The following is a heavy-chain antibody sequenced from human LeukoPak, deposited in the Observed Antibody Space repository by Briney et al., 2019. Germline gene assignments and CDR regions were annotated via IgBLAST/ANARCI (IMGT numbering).Heavy chain of an antibody. CDR3: ARENTGVDAFDV. D-gene: IGHD7-27*01. CDR1: GFTFSSYA. Sequence: GSLRLSCAASGFTFSSYAMSWIRQAPGKGLEWVSYISSSGSTIYYADSVKGRFTISRDNAKNSLYLQMNSLRAEDTAVYYCARENTGVDAFDVWGQGTMVTVSS. CDR2: ISSSGSTI. V-gene: IGHV3-48*04. J-gene: IGHJ3*01.